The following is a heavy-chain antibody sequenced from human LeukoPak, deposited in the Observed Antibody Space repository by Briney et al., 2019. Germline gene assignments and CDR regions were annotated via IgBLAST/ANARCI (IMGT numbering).Heavy chain of an antibody. CDR2: ISAYNGNT. D-gene: IGHD2-2*01. Sequence: ASAKVSCKSSGYTFTSYGISWVRQAPGQGLEWMEWISAYNGNTNYAQKLQGRVTMTTDTSTSTAYMELRSLRSDDTAVYYCATLSSTSLNYYYYGMDVWGQGTTVTVSS. V-gene: IGHV1-18*01. J-gene: IGHJ6*02. CDR1: GYTFTSYG. CDR3: ATLSSTSLNYYYYGMDV.